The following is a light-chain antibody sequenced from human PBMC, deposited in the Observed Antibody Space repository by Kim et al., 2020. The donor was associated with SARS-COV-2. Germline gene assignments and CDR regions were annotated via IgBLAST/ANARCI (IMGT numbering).Light chain of an antibody. J-gene: IGLJ3*02. CDR1: NIGSKG. V-gene: IGLV3-21*04. CDR2: FDS. Sequence: SYELTQPPSVSVAPGETARITCGGDNIGSKGVHWYQQRPGQAPVLVIYFDSDRPSGIPERFSGSNSGNTATLTISRVEAGDEADYYCQVWHSGSDQGGVF. CDR3: QVWHSGSDQGGV.